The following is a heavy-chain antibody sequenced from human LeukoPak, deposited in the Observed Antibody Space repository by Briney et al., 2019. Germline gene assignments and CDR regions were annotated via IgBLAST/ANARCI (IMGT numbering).Heavy chain of an antibody. J-gene: IGHJ5*02. CDR2: ISSSSSVI. Sequence: GGSLRLSCAASGFTFSSYSMNWVRQAPGKGLEWVSFISSSSSVIYYADSVKGRFTISRDNAKNSLYLQVNSLRAEDTAVYYCARGSRGVTTTWGGNWFDPWGQGTLVTVSS. D-gene: IGHD4-17*01. CDR3: ARGSRGVTTTWGGNWFDP. V-gene: IGHV3-48*01. CDR1: GFTFSSYS.